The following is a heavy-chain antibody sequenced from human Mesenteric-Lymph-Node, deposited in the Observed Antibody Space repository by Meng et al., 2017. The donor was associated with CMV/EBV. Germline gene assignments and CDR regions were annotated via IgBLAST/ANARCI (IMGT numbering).Heavy chain of an antibody. CDR2: IIPILGIA. D-gene: IGHD5/OR15-5a*01. CDR1: GGTFSSYA. V-gene: IGHV1-69*10. CDR3: ARGGLRYYYYYGMDV. J-gene: IGHJ6*02. Sequence: SVKVSCKASGGTFSSYAISWVRQAPGQGLEWMGGIIPILGIANYAQKFQGRVTITADKSTSTAYMELSSLRSEDTAVYYCARGGLRYYYYYGMDVWGQGTTVTVSS.